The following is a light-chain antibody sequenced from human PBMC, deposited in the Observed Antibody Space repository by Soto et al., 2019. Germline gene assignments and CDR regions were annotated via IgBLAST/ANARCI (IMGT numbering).Light chain of an antibody. J-gene: IGLJ1*01. Sequence: SYELTQPPSVSVAPGQTARMTCGGNNIGSKRVQWYQHTAGQAPVMVVYEDSDRPSGIPERFSGSNSGNTATLTISRVEAGDEADYYCQVWDSTSDLAVFGTGTKLTVL. CDR1: NIGSKR. V-gene: IGLV3-21*02. CDR2: EDS. CDR3: QVWDSTSDLAV.